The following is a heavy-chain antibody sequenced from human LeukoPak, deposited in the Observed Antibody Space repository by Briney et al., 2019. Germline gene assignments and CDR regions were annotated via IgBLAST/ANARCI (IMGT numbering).Heavy chain of an antibody. CDR3: AREIFGARAFQY. J-gene: IGHJ4*02. V-gene: IGHV4-4*02. CDR1: VDSLNTNTW. D-gene: IGHD3-3*01. CDR2: IFHSGST. Sequence: SETPSLTCAVAVDSLNTNTWWSWVRQSPGKGLEWTGEIFHSGSTNYHPSLESRLTISMDKSKNSFSLRLTSVTAADTAVYYCAREIFGARAFQYWGQGILVTVSS.